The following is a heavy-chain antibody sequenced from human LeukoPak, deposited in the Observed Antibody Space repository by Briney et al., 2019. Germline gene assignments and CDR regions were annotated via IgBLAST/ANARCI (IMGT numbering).Heavy chain of an antibody. J-gene: IGHJ5*02. V-gene: IGHV4-59*01. D-gene: IGHD3-10*01. CDR3: ARSPPGSGPLELGFDP. Sequence: SETLSLTCTVSGGSISSYYWSWIRQPPGEGLEWIGYIYYSGSTNYNPSLKSRVTISVDTSKNQFSLKLSSVTAADTAVYYCARSPPGSGPLELGFDPWGQGTLVTVSS. CDR2: IYYSGST. CDR1: GGSISSYY.